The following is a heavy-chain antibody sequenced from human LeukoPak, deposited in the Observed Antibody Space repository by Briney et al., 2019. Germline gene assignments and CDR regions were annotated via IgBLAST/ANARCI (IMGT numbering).Heavy chain of an antibody. D-gene: IGHD2/OR15-2a*01. CDR2: IKSKTDGGTT. Sequence: GGSLRLSCEPSGFTFSNAWMSWVRQAPGKGREWVGRIKSKTDGGTTDYAAPVKGRFTISRDDSKNTLYLQMNSLKTEDTAVYYCITTTFNDAFDIWGQGTMVTVSS. V-gene: IGHV3-15*01. J-gene: IGHJ3*02. CDR3: ITTTFNDAFDI. CDR1: GFTFSNAW.